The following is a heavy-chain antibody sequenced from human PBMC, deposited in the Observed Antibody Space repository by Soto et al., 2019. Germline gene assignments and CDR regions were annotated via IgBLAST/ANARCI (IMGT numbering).Heavy chain of an antibody. CDR1: GGSISSYY. Sequence: QVQLQESGPGLVKPSETLSLTCTVSGGSISSYYWSWIRQPPGKGLEWIGYIYYSGSTNYNPSLKSRVTISVDKSKNQFSLKLSSVTAADTAVYYCARGGYSNYVHYYYGMDVWGQGTTVTVSS. J-gene: IGHJ6*02. CDR3: ARGGYSNYVHYYYGMDV. V-gene: IGHV4-59*01. CDR2: IYYSGST. D-gene: IGHD4-4*01.